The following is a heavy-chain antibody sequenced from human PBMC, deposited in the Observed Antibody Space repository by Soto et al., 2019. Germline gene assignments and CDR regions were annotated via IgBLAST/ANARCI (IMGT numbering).Heavy chain of an antibody. CDR3: ATEGGYPGSNLYGAY. CDR2: IKGSHAGGTT. CDR1: GFTFTKAY. J-gene: IGHJ4*02. V-gene: IGHV3-15*01. D-gene: IGHD1-26*01. Sequence: EVQLVESGGGLVEPGGSIRLSCVASGFTFTKAYMTWVRQAPGKGLEWVGRIKGSHAGGTTDYATSVKGRFTISRDDSKNTLYLQMNSLNTEDTSVYYCATEGGYPGSNLYGAYWGQGTLVTVSS.